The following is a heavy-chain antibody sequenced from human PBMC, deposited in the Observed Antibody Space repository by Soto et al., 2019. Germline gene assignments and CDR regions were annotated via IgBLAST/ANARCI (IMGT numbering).Heavy chain of an antibody. CDR3: ARESEDLTSNFDY. CDR1: GFTFTRYS. CDR2: ISSTTNYI. V-gene: IGHV3-21*06. J-gene: IGHJ4*02. Sequence: PLGVLRLSCAASGFTFTRYSMNWVRQAPGKGLEWVSSISSTTNYIYYGDSMKGRFTISRDNAKNSLYLEMNSLRAEDTAVYYCARESEDLTSNFDYWGQGTLVTVSS.